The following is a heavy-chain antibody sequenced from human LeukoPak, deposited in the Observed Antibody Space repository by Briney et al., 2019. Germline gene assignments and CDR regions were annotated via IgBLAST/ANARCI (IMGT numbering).Heavy chain of an antibody. CDR3: ARGAGLALWDAFDI. J-gene: IGHJ3*02. CDR1: GDSISSYD. V-gene: IGHV4-59*01. Sequence: SETLSLTCTVSGDSISSYDWSWIRQPPGKGRGWTGYIYYSGITNYKPSLKRRVTISVDTSKNQFSLKLRSVTAADTAVYYCARGAGLALWDAFDIWGQGTMVTVSS. D-gene: IGHD2-21*01. CDR2: IYYSGIT.